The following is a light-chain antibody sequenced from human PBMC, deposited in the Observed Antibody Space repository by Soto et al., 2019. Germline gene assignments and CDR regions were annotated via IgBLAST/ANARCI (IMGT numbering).Light chain of an antibody. J-gene: IGLJ1*01. Sequence: QSALTQPASVSGSPGLSITISCTGTSSDVGGYNYVSWYQQHPGKAPKLMIYEVSNRPSGVSNRFSGSKSGNTASLTISGLQAEDEADYYCSSYTSSSIDYVFGTGTKLTVL. CDR1: SSDVGGYNY. V-gene: IGLV2-14*01. CDR3: SSYTSSSIDYV. CDR2: EVS.